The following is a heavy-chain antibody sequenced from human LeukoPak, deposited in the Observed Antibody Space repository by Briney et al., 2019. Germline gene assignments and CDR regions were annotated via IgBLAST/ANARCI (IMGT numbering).Heavy chain of an antibody. Sequence: ASVKVSCNASGYTFTVYYMHWVRQAPGPGLEWMGRINPNSGGTNYAQKFQGRVTMTRDTSISTAYMELSRLRSDDTAVYYCARVKGYSSSWAFRYWGQGTLVTVSS. V-gene: IGHV1-2*06. CDR2: INPNSGGT. CDR3: ARVKGYSSSWAFRY. J-gene: IGHJ4*02. CDR1: GYTFTVYY. D-gene: IGHD6-13*01.